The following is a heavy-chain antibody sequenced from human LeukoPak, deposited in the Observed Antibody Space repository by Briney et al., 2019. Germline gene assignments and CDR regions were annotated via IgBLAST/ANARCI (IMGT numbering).Heavy chain of an antibody. CDR3: ARVGPIWFGESKVDY. Sequence: ASVKVSCKASGYTFTSYSFSWVRQAPGQGLEWMGWISAYNGNTNYAQKLQGRVTMTTDTSTSTAYMELRRLRSDDTAVYYCARVGPIWFGESKVDYWGQGTLVTVSS. CDR1: GYTFTSYS. V-gene: IGHV1-18*01. J-gene: IGHJ4*02. D-gene: IGHD3-10*01. CDR2: ISAYNGNT.